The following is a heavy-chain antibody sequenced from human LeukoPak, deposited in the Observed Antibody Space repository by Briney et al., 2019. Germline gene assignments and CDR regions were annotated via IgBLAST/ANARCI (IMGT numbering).Heavy chain of an antibody. V-gene: IGHV3-48*01. D-gene: IGHD6-6*01. CDR2: ISSTSSTI. CDR1: GFTFSSYS. CDR3: ARGGYSSSLGLDY. Sequence: GGSLRLSCVVSGFTFSSYSMNWVRQAPGKGLEWVSYISSTSSTIYYADSVKGRFTISRDNAKNSLYLQMSSLRAEDTAVYYCARGGYSSSLGLDYWGQGTLVTVSS. J-gene: IGHJ4*02.